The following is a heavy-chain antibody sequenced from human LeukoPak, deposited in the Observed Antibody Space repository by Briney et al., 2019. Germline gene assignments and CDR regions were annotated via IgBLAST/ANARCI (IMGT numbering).Heavy chain of an antibody. CDR2: ISYDGSNK. J-gene: IGHJ4*02. CDR3: ARGSSWYGGPRGFDN. V-gene: IGHV3-30*04. CDR1: GFTFNHYA. D-gene: IGHD4-23*01. Sequence: PGGSLRLSCTASGFTFNHYAMHWVRQAPGKGLEWMAVISYDGSNKDYADSVKGRFTISRDNSNLTMYLQINSLRGEDTAVYHCARGSSWYGGPRGFDNWGQGALVTVSS.